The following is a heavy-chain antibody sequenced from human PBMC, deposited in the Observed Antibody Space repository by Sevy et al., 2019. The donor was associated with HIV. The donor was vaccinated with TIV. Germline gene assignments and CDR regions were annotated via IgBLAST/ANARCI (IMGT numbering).Heavy chain of an antibody. J-gene: IGHJ4*02. D-gene: IGHD2-15*01. Sequence: GGSLRLSCEASGFTFNNYGIHWVRQAPGTGLEWVALISFDGDNEYYTDSVKGQFIISRESSRNTVYLHMNSLRPEDTAVYYCAKDHRYCSGGACHSEGFFDSWGQGILVTVSS. CDR2: ISFDGDNE. V-gene: IGHV3-30*18. CDR3: AKDHRYCSGGACHSEGFFDS. CDR1: GFTFNNYG.